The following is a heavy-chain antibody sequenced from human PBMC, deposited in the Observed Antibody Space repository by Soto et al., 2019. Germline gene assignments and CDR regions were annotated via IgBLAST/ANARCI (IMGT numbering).Heavy chain of an antibody. D-gene: IGHD3-10*01. CDR3: ARTYYYGSGSLYYFDY. V-gene: IGHV4-59*01. J-gene: IGHJ4*02. CDR1: GGSISSYY. CDR2: IYYSGST. Sequence: SETLSLTCTVSGGSISSYYWSWIRQPPGKGLEWIGYIYYSGSTNYNPSLKSRVTISVDTSKNQFSLKLSSVTAADTAVYYCARTYYYGSGSLYYFDYWAQGTLVTVSS.